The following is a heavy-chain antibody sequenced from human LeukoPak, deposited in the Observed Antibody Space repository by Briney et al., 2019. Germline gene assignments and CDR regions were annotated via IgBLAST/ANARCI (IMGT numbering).Heavy chain of an antibody. CDR3: ARESSMVRGVIGY. J-gene: IGHJ4*02. Sequence: ASVKVSCKASGYTFTGYYMHWVRQAPGQGLEWMGWINPNSGGKNYAQKFQGRVTMTRDTSISTAYMELSRLRSDDTAVYYCARESSMVRGVIGYWGQGTLVTVSS. CDR1: GYTFTGYY. V-gene: IGHV1-2*02. CDR2: INPNSGGK. D-gene: IGHD3-10*01.